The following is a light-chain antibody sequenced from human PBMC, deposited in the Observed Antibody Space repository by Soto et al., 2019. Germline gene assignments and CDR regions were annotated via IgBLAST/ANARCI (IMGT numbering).Light chain of an antibody. V-gene: IGLV2-14*03. CDR3: TSHTDSRPVV. CDR2: AVT. J-gene: IGLJ2*01. Sequence: QSAPTQPASVSGSPGQSITISCTGTSDDIGYNNYDSWYQQHPGKAPTLIIYAVTYRPSGVSSRFSGSKSGDTASLTISGLQADDEADYYCTSHTDSRPVVFGGGTQLTVL. CDR1: SDDIGYNNY.